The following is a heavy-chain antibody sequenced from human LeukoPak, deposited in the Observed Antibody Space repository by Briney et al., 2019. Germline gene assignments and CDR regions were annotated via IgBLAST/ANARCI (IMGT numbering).Heavy chain of an antibody. V-gene: IGHV3-23*01. D-gene: IGHD6-13*01. J-gene: IGHJ4*02. Sequence: PGGSLRLSCAASGFTFSSYAMSWVRQAPGKGLEWVSCIYGGGGGTYYAASVRGRFTISRDNAKNSLYLQMNSLRAEDTAVYYCARDPSLSSSWHKYFDYWGQGTLVTVSS. CDR2: IYGGGGGT. CDR3: ARDPSLSSSWHKYFDY. CDR1: GFTFSSYA.